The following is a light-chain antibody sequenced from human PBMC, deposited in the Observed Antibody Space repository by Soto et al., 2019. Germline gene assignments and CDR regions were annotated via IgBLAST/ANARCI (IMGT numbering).Light chain of an antibody. Sequence: ETVMTQSPATLSVSPGERATLSCRASHSVGSTLAWYQQKPGQAPRLLMYDTYTRATGIQARFSGSGSGTEFTLTIRSLQSDDFAVYYCKHYNNWPWTLGQGTKVDIK. V-gene: IGKV3-15*01. CDR1: HSVGST. CDR2: DTY. J-gene: IGKJ1*01. CDR3: KHYNNWPWT.